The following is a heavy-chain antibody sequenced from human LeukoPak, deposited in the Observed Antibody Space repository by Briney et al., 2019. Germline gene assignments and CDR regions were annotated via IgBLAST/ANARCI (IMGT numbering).Heavy chain of an antibody. CDR3: ASCSTSCYDAFDI. CDR2: IRAYNGNT. CDR1: GYTFTSYG. J-gene: IGHJ3*02. V-gene: IGHV1-18*04. D-gene: IGHD2-2*01. Sequence: GASVKVSCKASGYTFTSYGISWVRQAPGQGLEWMGWIRAYNGNTNYAQKLQGRVTMTTDTSTSTAYMELRSLRSDDTAVYYCASCSTSCYDAFDIWGQGTMVTVSS.